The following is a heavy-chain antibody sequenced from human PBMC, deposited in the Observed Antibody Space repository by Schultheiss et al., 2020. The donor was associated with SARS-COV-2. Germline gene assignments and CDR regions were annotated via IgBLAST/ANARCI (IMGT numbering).Heavy chain of an antibody. V-gene: IGHV4-59*08. Sequence: SETLSLTCTVSGGSISSYYWGWIRQPPGKGLEWIGYIYYSGSTYYNPSLKSRVTISVDTSKNQFSLKLSSVTATDTAVYYCARYPGGSWYTDYYYYYGMDVWGQGTTVTVSS. CDR3: ARYPGGSWYTDYYYYYGMDV. CDR1: GGSISSYY. J-gene: IGHJ6*02. CDR2: IYYSGST. D-gene: IGHD6-13*01.